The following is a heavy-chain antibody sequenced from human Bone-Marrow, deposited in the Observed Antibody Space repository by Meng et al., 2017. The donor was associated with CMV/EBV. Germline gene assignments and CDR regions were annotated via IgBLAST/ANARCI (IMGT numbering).Heavy chain of an antibody. CDR2: ISSSSSYI. V-gene: IGHV3-21*01. CDR3: SREIVFGGSYADS. D-gene: IGHD1-26*01. Sequence: GESLKISCAASGFTFSSYSMNWVRQAPGKGLEWVSSISSSSSYIYYADSVKGRFTISRDNAKNSLYLQMNSLRAEDTAVYYCSREIVFGGSYADSWGQGNLVTVYS. CDR1: GFTFSSYS. J-gene: IGHJ4*02.